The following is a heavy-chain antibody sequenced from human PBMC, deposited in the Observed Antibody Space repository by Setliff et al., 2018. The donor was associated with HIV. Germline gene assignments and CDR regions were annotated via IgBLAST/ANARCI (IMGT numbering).Heavy chain of an antibody. J-gene: IGHJ5*02. CDR1: GFSVSDDW. CDR3: KADSSGYP. V-gene: IGHV3-15*01. CDR2: IKSIISGGTT. D-gene: IGHD3-22*01. Sequence: PGGSLRLSCAASGFSVSDDWMSWVRQTPGKRLEWVGRIKSIISGGTTDYAAPVKDRFTISRDDSKNTAYLQMNSLKTEDTAVYYCKADSSGYPWGQGTLVTVSS.